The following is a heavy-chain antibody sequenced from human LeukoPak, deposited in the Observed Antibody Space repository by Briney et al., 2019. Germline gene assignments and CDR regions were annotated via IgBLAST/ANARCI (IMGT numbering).Heavy chain of an antibody. CDR1: GYTFTSYG. V-gene: IGHV1-18*01. CDR3: ARAEPGDYDFSSGLDY. J-gene: IGHJ4*02. Sequence: ASVKVSCKASGYTFTSYGISWVRQAPGQGLEWMGWISAYNGNTNYAQKLQGRVTMTTDTSTSTAYMELRSLRSDDTAVYYCARAEPGDYDFSSGLDYCGEGTLVTVSS. D-gene: IGHD3-3*01. CDR2: ISAYNGNT.